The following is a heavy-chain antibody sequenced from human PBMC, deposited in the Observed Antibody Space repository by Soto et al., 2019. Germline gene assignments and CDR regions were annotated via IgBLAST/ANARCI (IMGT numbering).Heavy chain of an antibody. CDR1: GGSISSGGYY. J-gene: IGHJ4*02. Sequence: QVQLQESGPGLVKPSQTLSLTCTVSGGSISSGGYYWNWIRQHPGKGLEWIGHIYYSGSPYYNQALKSRITRSVDTSKDHFSLELSSWTCAVSAVNYCARIVFRWGQGALVTFSS. V-gene: IGHV4-31*03. CDR2: IYYSGSP. D-gene: IGHD2-15*01. CDR3: ARIVFR.